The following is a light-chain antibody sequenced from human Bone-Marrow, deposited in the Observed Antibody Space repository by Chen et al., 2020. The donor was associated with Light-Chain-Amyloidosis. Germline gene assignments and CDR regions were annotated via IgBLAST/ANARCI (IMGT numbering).Light chain of an antibody. CDR2: DAS. CDR3: KPFDHLPLST. Sequence: DIQMTQSPSYLSGAVGDRVTITCHASHDMSTFFNWYQQKPGEAPRLLIYDASNLATGFPSRFSGSGSGTDFTFTISSLQPEYIATYYCKPFDHLPLSTFGQGTKLEI. V-gene: IGKV1-33*01. CDR1: HDMSTF. J-gene: IGKJ2*01.